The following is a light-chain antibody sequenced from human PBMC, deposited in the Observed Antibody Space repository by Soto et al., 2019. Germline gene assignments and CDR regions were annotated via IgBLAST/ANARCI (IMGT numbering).Light chain of an antibody. CDR1: QSVSSSY. CDR2: GAS. J-gene: IGKJ3*01. V-gene: IGKV3-20*01. CDR3: QQYGSSLRAFT. Sequence: EIVLTQSPGTLSLSPGERATLSCRASQSVSSSYLAWYQQKPGQAPRLLIYGASSRATGIPDRFSGSGSGTDFTLTISRLEPEDFAVYYCQQYGSSLRAFTFGPGTKVDIK.